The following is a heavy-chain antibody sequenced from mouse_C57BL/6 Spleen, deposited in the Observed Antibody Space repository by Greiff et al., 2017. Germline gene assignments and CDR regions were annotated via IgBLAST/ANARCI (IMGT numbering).Heavy chain of an antibody. CDR1: GYTFTDYY. CDR3: ARDYGNPSFDY. Sequence: EVQLQQSGPELVKPGASVKISCKASGYTFTDYYMNWVKQSPGKSLEWIGDINPNNGGTNYNQKFKGKATLTVDKSSSTAYMELRSLTSEDSAVYYCARDYGNPSFDYWGQGTTLTVSS. D-gene: IGHD2-1*01. CDR2: INPNNGGT. J-gene: IGHJ2*01. V-gene: IGHV1-26*01.